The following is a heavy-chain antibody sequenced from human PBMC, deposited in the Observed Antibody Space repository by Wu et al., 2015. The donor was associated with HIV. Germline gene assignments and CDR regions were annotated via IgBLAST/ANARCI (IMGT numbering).Heavy chain of an antibody. D-gene: IGHD3-9*01. J-gene: IGHJ6*03. Sequence: QVQLVQSGAEVKKPGSSVKVSCKTSGDTFSSYAITWVRQAPGQGLEWMGRIIPIFGPAIYAQKFQGRVSITADESTSTAYMELSSLRSEDTAVYYCARSILTGYYYYYYMDVWGKGTTVTVSS. CDR2: IIPIFGPA. V-gene: IGHV1-69*13. CDR3: ARSILTGYYYYYYMDV. CDR1: GDTFSSYA.